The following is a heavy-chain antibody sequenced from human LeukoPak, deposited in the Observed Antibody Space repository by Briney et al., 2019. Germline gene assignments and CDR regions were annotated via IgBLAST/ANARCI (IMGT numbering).Heavy chain of an antibody. V-gene: IGHV4-39*01. CDR1: GGSISSSSYY. CDR3: ARHDRDYSSYFDY. J-gene: IGHJ4*02. CDR2: IYYSGST. D-gene: IGHD2-21*01. Sequence: SETLSLTCTVSGGSISSSSYYWGWIRQPPGKGLEWIGSIYYSGSTYYNPSLKSRVTISVDTSKNQFSLKLSSVTAADTAVYYCARHDRDYSSYFDYWGQGTLVTVSS.